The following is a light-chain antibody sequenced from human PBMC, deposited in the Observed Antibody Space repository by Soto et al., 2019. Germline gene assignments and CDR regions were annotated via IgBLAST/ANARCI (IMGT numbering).Light chain of an antibody. CDR1: QSVGSS. CDR3: QQRSNWPLT. Sequence: LTESPATLYLSPGDRAHLSCRASQSVGSSLAWYQQRPGQAPRLLIYDAFIRATGIPARFSGSESGTDFTLTISSLEPEDFAVYYCQQRSNWPLTFGQGTRLEIK. J-gene: IGKJ5*01. V-gene: IGKV3-11*01. CDR2: DAF.